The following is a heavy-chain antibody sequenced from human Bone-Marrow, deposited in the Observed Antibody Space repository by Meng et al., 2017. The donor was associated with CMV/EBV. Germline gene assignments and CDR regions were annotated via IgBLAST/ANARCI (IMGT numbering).Heavy chain of an antibody. CDR2: ISAYNSNT. J-gene: IGHJ6*02. CDR1: GYTFTSYG. CDR3: ARGSGDGVIPAAWPTKYYYYYYGMDV. Sequence: ASVKVSCKASGYTFTSYGISWVRQAPGQGPVWMGWISAYNSNTNYAQKLQGRVTMTTDTSTSTAYMELRSLRSDDKAVDYCARGSGDGVIPAAWPTKYYYYYYGMDVWGQGTTVTVSS. V-gene: IGHV1-18*01. D-gene: IGHD2-2*01.